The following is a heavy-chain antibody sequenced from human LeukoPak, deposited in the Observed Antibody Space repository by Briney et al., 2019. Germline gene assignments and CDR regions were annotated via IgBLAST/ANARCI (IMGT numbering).Heavy chain of an antibody. V-gene: IGHV4-59*08. CDR3: ARGRITIFGVVIIRGGAFDI. D-gene: IGHD3-3*01. CDR1: GGSISRYY. Sequence: SETLSLTCTVSGGSISRYYWSWIRQPPGKGLEWIGYISYSGSTNYNPSLKSRVTISVDTSKNQFSLKLNSVTATDTAVYYCARGRITIFGVVIIRGGAFDIWGQGTMVTVSS. CDR2: ISYSGST. J-gene: IGHJ3*02.